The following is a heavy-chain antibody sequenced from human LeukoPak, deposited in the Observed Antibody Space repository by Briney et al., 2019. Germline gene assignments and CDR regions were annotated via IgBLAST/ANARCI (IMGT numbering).Heavy chain of an antibody. CDR2: IKQDGSEK. D-gene: IGHD2-15*01. V-gene: IGHV3-7*04. J-gene: IGHJ4*02. Sequence: PGGSLRLSCAASGFTFSSYWMSWVRQAPGKGLEWVANIKQDGSEKYYVDSVKGRFTISRDNAKNSLYLQMNSLRAEDTAVYYCARDCSGGSCYPRTPFDYWGQGTLVTVSS. CDR1: GFTFSSYW. CDR3: ARDCSGGSCYPRTPFDY.